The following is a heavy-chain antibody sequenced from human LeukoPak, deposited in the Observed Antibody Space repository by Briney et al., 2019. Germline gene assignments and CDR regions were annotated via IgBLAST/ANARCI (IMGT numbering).Heavy chain of an antibody. D-gene: IGHD3-3*01. Sequence: SETLSLTCTVSGGSISSYYWSWIRQPPGKGLEWIGYIYYSGSTNYNPSLKSRVTISVDTSKNQFSLKLSSVTAADTAVYYCARSLYSQGVTFDYWGQGTLVTVSS. CDR2: IYYSGST. V-gene: IGHV4-59*01. J-gene: IGHJ4*02. CDR1: GGSISSYY. CDR3: ARSLYSQGVTFDY.